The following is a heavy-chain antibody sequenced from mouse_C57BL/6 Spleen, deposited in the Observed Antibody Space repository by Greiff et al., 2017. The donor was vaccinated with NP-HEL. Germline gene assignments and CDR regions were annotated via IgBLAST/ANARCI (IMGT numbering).Heavy chain of an antibody. D-gene: IGHD2-4*01. J-gene: IGHJ2*01. V-gene: IGHV3-6*01. CDR1: GYSITSGYY. Sequence: EVKLMESGPGLVKPSQSLSLTCSVTGYSITSGYYWNWIRQFPGNKLEWMGYISYDGSNNYNPSLKNRISITRDTSKNQFFLKLNSVTTEDTATYYCARATMITTRYYFDYWGQGTTRTVSS. CDR3: ARATMITTRYYFDY. CDR2: ISYDGSN.